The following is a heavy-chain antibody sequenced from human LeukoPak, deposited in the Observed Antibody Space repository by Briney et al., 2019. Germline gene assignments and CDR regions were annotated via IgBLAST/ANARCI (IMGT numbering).Heavy chain of an antibody. D-gene: IGHD6-19*01. CDR1: GGSISSSSYY. Sequence: SETLSLTCTVFGGSISSSSYYWGWIRQPPGKGLEWIGSIYYSGSTYYNPSLKSRVTISVDTSKNQFSLKLSSVTAADTAVYYCARDSSGWYKWVYYYGMDVWGQGTTVTVSS. V-gene: IGHV4-39*01. J-gene: IGHJ6*02. CDR3: ARDSSGWYKWVYYYGMDV. CDR2: IYYSGST.